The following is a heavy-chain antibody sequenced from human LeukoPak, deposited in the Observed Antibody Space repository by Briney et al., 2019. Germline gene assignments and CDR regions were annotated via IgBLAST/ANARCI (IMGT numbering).Heavy chain of an antibody. CDR3: ARGLGAAAAPDY. CDR2: MNPNSGNT. J-gene: IGHJ4*02. CDR1: GYTFTSYD. Sequence: VASVKVSCKASGYTFTSYDINWVRQATAQGLEWMGWMNPNSGNTGYAQKFQGRVTMTRNTSISTAYMELSSLRSEDTAVYYCARGLGAAAAPDYWGQGTLVTVSS. D-gene: IGHD6-13*01. V-gene: IGHV1-8*01.